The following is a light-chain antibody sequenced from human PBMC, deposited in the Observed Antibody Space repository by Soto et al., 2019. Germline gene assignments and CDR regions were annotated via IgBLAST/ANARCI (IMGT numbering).Light chain of an antibody. J-gene: IGKJ4*01. CDR1: QTVRDN. CDR3: QQYNNWPLT. CDR2: GAT. Sequence: EVVMTQSPATLSVSPGERATLSCRASQTVRDNLGWYQQKPGQPPRLLIYGATTRATGIPARFSGSGSGTEFTLTISSLQSEDFEVYYCQQYNNWPLTFGGGTTVEIK. V-gene: IGKV3D-15*01.